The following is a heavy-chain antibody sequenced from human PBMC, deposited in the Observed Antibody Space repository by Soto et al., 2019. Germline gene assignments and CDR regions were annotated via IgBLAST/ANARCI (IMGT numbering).Heavy chain of an antibody. CDR1: GYTFTNSG. CDR2: ISTDNGNT. D-gene: IGHD3-3*01. CDR3: DRDQGIITFGVNSMYYYVMDD. J-gene: IGHJ6*02. V-gene: IGHV1-18*01. Sequence: QVQLVQSGAEVKKPGASVKVSCKASGYTFTNSGISWVRQAPGQGLEWMGWISTDNGNTNYAQHLQGRVSMTTDTSTSTAYMDQRIMRAQDTAVYYCDRDQGIITFGVNSMYYYVMDDWRQGTTGTVSS.